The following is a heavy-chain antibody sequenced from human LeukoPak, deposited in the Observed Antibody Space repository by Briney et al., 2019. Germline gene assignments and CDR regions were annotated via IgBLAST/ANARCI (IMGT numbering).Heavy chain of an antibody. Sequence: EASVKVSCKASGATFISYAMSWVRQAPGQGLEWMGGIIPIFGTANYAQKFQGRVTITADKSTSTAYMEVSSLRSEDTAVYYCARGRGGSGGRNWFDPWGQGTLVTVSS. J-gene: IGHJ5*02. CDR2: IIPIFGTA. CDR3: ARGRGGSGGRNWFDP. CDR1: GATFISYA. D-gene: IGHD2-15*01. V-gene: IGHV1-69*06.